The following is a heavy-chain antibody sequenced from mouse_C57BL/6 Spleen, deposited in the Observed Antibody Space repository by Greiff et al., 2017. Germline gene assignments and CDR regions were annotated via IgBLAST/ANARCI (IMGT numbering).Heavy chain of an antibody. V-gene: IGHV6-3*01. J-gene: IGHJ2*01. Sequence: EVMLVASGGGLVQPGGSMKLSCVASGFTFSNYWMNWVRQSPEKGLEWVAQIRLKSDNYATHYAESVKGRFTISRDDSKSSVYLQMNNLRAEDTGIYYCTGGYYFYLDYWGQGTTLTVSS. CDR3: TGGYYFYLDY. D-gene: IGHD2-3*01. CDR1: GFTFSNYW. CDR2: IRLKSDNYAT.